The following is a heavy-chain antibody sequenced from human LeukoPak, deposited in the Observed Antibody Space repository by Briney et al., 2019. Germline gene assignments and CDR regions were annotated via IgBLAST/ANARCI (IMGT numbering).Heavy chain of an antibody. D-gene: IGHD6-19*01. CDR3: ARVRYSSGWYIVGY. J-gene: IGHJ4*02. Sequence: GASVKVSCKASGYTFTSYYMHWVRQAPGQGLEWMGIINPSGGSTSYAQKFQGRVTMTRDTSISTAYMELSRLRSDDTAVYYCARVRYSSGWYIVGYWGQGTLVTVSS. CDR2: INPSGGST. CDR1: GYTFTSYY. V-gene: IGHV1-46*01.